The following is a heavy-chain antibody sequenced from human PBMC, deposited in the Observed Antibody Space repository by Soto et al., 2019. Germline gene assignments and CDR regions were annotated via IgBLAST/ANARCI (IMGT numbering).Heavy chain of an antibody. J-gene: IGHJ4*02. CDR3: ARSATATGFDY. D-gene: IGHD5-12*01. CDR1: GFSLSTSGMC. V-gene: IGHV2-70*01. Sequence: ESGPTLGNPTQTLTLNCNCSGFSLSTSGMCVSWIRQPPGKALEWLALIDWDDDKYYSTSLKTRLTISKDTSKNQVVLTMTNMDPVDTATYYCARSATATGFDYWGQGTLVTVSS. CDR2: IDWDDDK.